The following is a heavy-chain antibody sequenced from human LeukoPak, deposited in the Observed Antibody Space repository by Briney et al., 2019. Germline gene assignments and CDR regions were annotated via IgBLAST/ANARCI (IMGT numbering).Heavy chain of an antibody. V-gene: IGHV3-23*01. D-gene: IGHD7-27*01. CDR1: GFSLTTYA. J-gene: IGHJ3*01. CDR2: ISDRGDNT. Sequence: PGGSLRLSCAASGFSLTTYAMGWVRQAPGKGLAWVSVISDRGDNTYYGDSVKGRFTISRDSSKNTLYLQMNSLGGEDTALYYCAKGRWGLTINNFDLWGQGTMVTVSS. CDR3: AKGRWGLTINNFDL.